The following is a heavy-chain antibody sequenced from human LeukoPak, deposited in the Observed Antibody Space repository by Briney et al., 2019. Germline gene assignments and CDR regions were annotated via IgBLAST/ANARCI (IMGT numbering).Heavy chain of an antibody. V-gene: IGHV4-38-2*02. J-gene: IGHJ4*02. D-gene: IGHD3-22*01. CDR3: ASASRHEYYYDSRGYYPDY. CDR2: IYHSGST. CDR1: GYSISSGYY. Sequence: PSETLSLTCTVSGYSISSGYYWGWIRQPPGKGLEWIGSIYHSGSTYYNPSLKSRVTISVDTSKNQFSLKLSSVTAADTAVYYCASASRHEYYYDSRGYYPDYWGQGTLVTVSS.